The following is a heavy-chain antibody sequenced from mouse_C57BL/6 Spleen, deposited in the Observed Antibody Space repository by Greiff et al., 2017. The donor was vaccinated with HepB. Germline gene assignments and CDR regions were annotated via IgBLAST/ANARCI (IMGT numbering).Heavy chain of an antibody. J-gene: IGHJ4*01. D-gene: IGHD2-3*01. CDR3: ARGDGYSYAMDY. V-gene: IGHV3-1*01. CDR2: ISYSGST. Sequence: EVQLVESGPGMVKPSQSLSLTCTVTGYSITSGYDWHWIRHFPGNKLEWMGYISYSGSTNYNPSLKSRISITHDTSKNHFFLKLNSVTTEDTATYYCARGDGYSYAMDYWGQGTSVTVSS. CDR1: GYSITSGYD.